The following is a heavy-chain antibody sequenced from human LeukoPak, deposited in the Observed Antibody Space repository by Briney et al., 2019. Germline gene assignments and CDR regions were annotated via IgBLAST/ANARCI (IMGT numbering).Heavy chain of an antibody. CDR3: ARAYGSGSHGY. V-gene: IGHV3-11*05. Sequence: KAGRSLRLSCAASGFSFSDYYISSRRQAPGKGLEWVSYISSSSSYTNYADSVKGRFTISRDNAKNSLYLQMDSLRDDDTAVYYCARAYGSGSHGYWDQGTLVTVSS. J-gene: IGHJ4*02. CDR2: ISSSSSYT. CDR1: GFSFSDYY. D-gene: IGHD3-10*01.